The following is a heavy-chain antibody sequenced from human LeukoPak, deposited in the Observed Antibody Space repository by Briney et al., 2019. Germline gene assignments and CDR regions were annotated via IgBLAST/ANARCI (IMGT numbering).Heavy chain of an antibody. CDR3: AREFPSRPLQGEI. CDR1: GYSISSGYY. D-gene: IGHD3-16*01. CDR2: IYCSGST. J-gene: IGHJ4*02. V-gene: IGHV4-38-2*02. Sequence: PSETLSLTCTVSGYSISSGYYWGWIRQPPGKGLEWIGSIYCSGSTYYNPSLKSRVTISVDTSKNQFSLKLSSVTAADTAVYYCAREFPSRPLQGEIWGQGTLVTVSS.